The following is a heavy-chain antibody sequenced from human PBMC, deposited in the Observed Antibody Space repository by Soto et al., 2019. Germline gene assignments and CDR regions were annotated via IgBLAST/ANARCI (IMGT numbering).Heavy chain of an antibody. CDR3: AAEQQDSYYYYGMDV. Sequence: GGSLRLSCAASGFTFSSYGMHWVRQAPGKGLEWVAVISYDGSNKYYADSVKGRFTISRDNSKNTLYLQMNSLRAEDTAVYYCAAEQQDSYYYYGMDVWGQGTSVTVCS. J-gene: IGHJ6*02. V-gene: IGHV3-30*03. D-gene: IGHD6-13*01. CDR2: ISYDGSNK. CDR1: GFTFSSYG.